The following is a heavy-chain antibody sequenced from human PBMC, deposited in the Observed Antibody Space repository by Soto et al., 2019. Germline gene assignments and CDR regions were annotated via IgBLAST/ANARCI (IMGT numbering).Heavy chain of an antibody. D-gene: IGHD6-19*01. Sequence: VVSLRLSCAASGFTVSSTYLTWVRQAPGKGLEWVSVIYSGGSTYYADSAKGRFTISRDNSKNTLYLQMNSLRAEDTAVYYCARDISGWYFDYWGQGTLVTVSS. V-gene: IGHV3-53*01. CDR3: ARDISGWYFDY. J-gene: IGHJ4*02. CDR1: GFTVSSTY. CDR2: IYSGGST.